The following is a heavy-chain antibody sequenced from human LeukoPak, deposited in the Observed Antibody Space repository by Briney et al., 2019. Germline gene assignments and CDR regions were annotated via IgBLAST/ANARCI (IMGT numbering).Heavy chain of an antibody. CDR2: IWYDGSNK. Sequence: GGSLGLSCAASGFTFSRHGMHWVRQAPGKGLEWVALIWYDGSNKYYADSVKGRFTISRDNSKNTLYLQMNSLRVEDTAVYYCARDQYYYDSSGYFYDFWGQGTLVTVS. CDR3: ARDQYYYDSSGYFYDF. D-gene: IGHD3-22*01. V-gene: IGHV3-33*01. CDR1: GFTFSRHG. J-gene: IGHJ4*02.